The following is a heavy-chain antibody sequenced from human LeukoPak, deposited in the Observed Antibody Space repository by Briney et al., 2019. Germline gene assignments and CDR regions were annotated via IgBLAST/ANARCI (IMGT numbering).Heavy chain of an antibody. D-gene: IGHD5-18*01. CDR3: AKDQEAQIWLWGGYFDN. V-gene: IGHV3-23*01. Sequence: GGSLRLSCAASGFTFSSYGMSWVRQAPGKGLEWVSGISGSAGNTNYADSVKGRFTISRDNSKNTLYLQMNSLRAEDTAVYYCAKDQEAQIWLWGGYFDNWGQGTLVTVSS. J-gene: IGHJ4*02. CDR1: GFTFSSYG. CDR2: ISGSAGNT.